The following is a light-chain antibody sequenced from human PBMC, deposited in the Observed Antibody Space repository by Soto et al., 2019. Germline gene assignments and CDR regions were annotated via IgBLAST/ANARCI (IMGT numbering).Light chain of an antibody. CDR2: GNN. CDR1: SSNIGAGYD. V-gene: IGLV1-40*01. Sequence: QSVLTQPPSVSGAPGQRVTISCTGSSSNIGAGYDLHWYQQLPGAAPKLLIYGNNNRPSGVPDRFSGSKSGTSASLAITGLRAEDEADYYCQSYDSSLSGWVFGGGTKLTVL. J-gene: IGLJ3*02. CDR3: QSYDSSLSGWV.